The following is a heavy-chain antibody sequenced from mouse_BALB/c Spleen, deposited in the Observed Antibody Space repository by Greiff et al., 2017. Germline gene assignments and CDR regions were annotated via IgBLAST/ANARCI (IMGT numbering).Heavy chain of an antibody. V-gene: IGHV1-15*01. Sequence: QVHVKQSGAELVRPGASVTLSCKASGYTFTDYEMHWVKQTPVHGLEWIGAIDPETGGTAYNQKFKGKATLTADKSSSTAYMELRSLTSEDSAVYYGTREDITTATYAMDYWGQGTSVTVSS. D-gene: IGHD1-2*01. J-gene: IGHJ4*01. CDR3: TREDITTATYAMDY. CDR1: GYTFTDYE. CDR2: IDPETGGT.